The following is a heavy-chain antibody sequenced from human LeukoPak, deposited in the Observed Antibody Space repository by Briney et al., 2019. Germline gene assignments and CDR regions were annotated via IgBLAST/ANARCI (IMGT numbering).Heavy chain of an antibody. CDR1: GGSISNYY. CDR3: AREGNYYDSSGYYELAVLYFDY. D-gene: IGHD3-22*01. Sequence: SETLSLTCTVSGGSISNYYWSWIRQPAGKGLEWIGRIYTSGTADYNPSLKSRVTMSVDTSKNQFSLRLSSVTAADTAVYYCAREGNYYDSSGYYELAVLYFDYWGQGTLVTVSS. CDR2: IYTSGTA. V-gene: IGHV4-4*07. J-gene: IGHJ4*02.